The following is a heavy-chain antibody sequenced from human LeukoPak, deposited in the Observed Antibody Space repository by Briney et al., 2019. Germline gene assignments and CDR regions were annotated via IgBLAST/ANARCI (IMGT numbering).Heavy chain of an antibody. J-gene: IGHJ6*02. CDR1: GYTFTSYD. D-gene: IGHD3-3*01. Sequence: ASVKVSCKASGYTFTSYDINWVRQATGQGLEWMGWMNPNSGNTGYAQKFQGRVTMTRNTSISTAYMELSSLRSEDTAVYYCARAYDFWSGYGVYYYGMDVWGQGTTVTVSS. V-gene: IGHV1-8*01. CDR3: ARAYDFWSGYGVYYYGMDV. CDR2: MNPNSGNT.